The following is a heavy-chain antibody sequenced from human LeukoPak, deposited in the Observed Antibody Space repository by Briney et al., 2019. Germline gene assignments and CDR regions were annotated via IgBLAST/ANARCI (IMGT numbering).Heavy chain of an antibody. V-gene: IGHV3-23*01. D-gene: IGHD6-19*01. Sequence: GGSLRLSCAASGFTFSSYAMSWVRQAPGKGLEWVSAISGSGGNTYYADSVKGRFTISRDNSKNTLYLQMNSLRADDTAIYYCAKDESGWVFDYWGQGTLVTVSS. CDR2: ISGSGGNT. CDR3: AKDESGWVFDY. CDR1: GFTFSSYA. J-gene: IGHJ4*02.